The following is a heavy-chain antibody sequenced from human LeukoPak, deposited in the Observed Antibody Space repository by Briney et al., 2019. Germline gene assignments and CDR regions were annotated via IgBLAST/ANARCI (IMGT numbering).Heavy chain of an antibody. CDR3: AREYGSVRYYDFWSGYYSWLDP. V-gene: IGHV1-18*01. CDR1: GYTFTSYG. J-gene: IGHJ5*02. D-gene: IGHD3-3*01. CDR2: ISAYNGNT. Sequence: ASVKVSCKASGYTFTSYGISWVRQAPGEGLEWMGWISAYNGNTNYAQKLQGRVTMTTDTSTSTAYMELRSLRSDDTAVYYCAREYGSVRYYDFWSGYYSWLDPWGQGTLVTVSS.